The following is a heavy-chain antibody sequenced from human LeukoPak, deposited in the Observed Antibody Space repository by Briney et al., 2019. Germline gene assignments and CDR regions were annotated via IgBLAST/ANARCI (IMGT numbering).Heavy chain of an antibody. CDR1: GFTFDDYA. V-gene: IGHV3-9*01. D-gene: IGHD3-10*01. Sequence: GGSLRLSCAASGFTFDDYAMHWVRQAPGKGLEWVSGISWNSGSIGYADSVKGRFTISRDNAKNSLYLQMNSLRAEDTALYYCAKSYYYGSGSYYNRGDAFDIWGQGTTVTVSS. CDR2: ISWNSGSI. CDR3: AKSYYYGSGSYYNRGDAFDI. J-gene: IGHJ3*02.